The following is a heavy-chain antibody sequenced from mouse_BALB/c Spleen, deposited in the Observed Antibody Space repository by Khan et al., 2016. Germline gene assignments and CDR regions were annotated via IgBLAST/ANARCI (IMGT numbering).Heavy chain of an antibody. CDR1: GYSITSGY. CDR3: VSVDSSGSFFDY. CDR2: ISYSGRT. D-gene: IGHD3-2*01. V-gene: IGHV3-8*02. J-gene: IGHJ2*01. Sequence: EVQLQESGPSLVKPSQTLSLTCSVSGYSITSGYWNWIRKFPGNKLEYMGYISYSGRTYYNPSLKSRISITRDTSKNQYYLQLNSVTTEDTATYYGVSVDSSGSFFDYWGQGTTLTVSA.